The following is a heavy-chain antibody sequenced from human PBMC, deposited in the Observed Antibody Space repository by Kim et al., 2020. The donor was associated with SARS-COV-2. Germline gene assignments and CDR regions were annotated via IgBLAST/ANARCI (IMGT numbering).Heavy chain of an antibody. D-gene: IGHD3-10*01. CDR3: AAIGELNPMVRDYYYYGMDV. J-gene: IGHJ6*02. CDR1: GFTFTSSA. Sequence: SVKVSCKASGFTFTSSAMQWVRQARGQRLEWIGWIVVGSGNTNYAQKFQERVTITRDMSTSTAYMELSSLRSEDTAVYYCAAIGELNPMVRDYYYYGMDVWGQGTTVTVSS. V-gene: IGHV1-58*02. CDR2: IVVGSGNT.